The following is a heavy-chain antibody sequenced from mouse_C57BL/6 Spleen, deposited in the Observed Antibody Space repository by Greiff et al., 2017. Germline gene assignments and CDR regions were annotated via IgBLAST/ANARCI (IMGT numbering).Heavy chain of an antibody. J-gene: IGHJ3*01. V-gene: IGHV1-53*01. CDR3: ARGYYDYDEFAY. Sequence: QVQLQQSGTELVKPGASVKLSCKASGYTFTSYWMHWVKQRPGQGLEWIGNIKPSNGGTNYNEKFKSKVTLTVDKSSSTAYMQLRSLTSDDSAVYYCARGYYDYDEFAYWGQGTLVTVSA. CDR1: GYTFTSYW. D-gene: IGHD2-4*01. CDR2: IKPSNGGT.